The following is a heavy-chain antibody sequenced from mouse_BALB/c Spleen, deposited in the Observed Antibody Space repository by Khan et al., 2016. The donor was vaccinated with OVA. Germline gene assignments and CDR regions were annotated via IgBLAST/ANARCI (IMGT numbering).Heavy chain of an antibody. J-gene: IGHJ2*01. CDR1: GFSLTSHG. CDR3: ARNREPDYFDY. Sequence: QVQLQQSGPGLVAPSQSLSITCTVSGFSLTSHGVHWVRQPPGKGLEWLGVIWAGGSTTYYSALMSRLSISKDSSKSQVFLKMNSLQTDDTAMYYCARNREPDYFDYWGQGTTLTVSS. V-gene: IGHV2-9*02. CDR2: IWAGGST.